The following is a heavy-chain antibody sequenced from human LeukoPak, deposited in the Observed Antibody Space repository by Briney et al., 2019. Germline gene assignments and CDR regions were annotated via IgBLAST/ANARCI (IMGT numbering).Heavy chain of an antibody. Sequence: GGTLRLSCAASGFTFTSYSMRWARQAPGKGLEWVSVISANGGDTFYAHSVKGRFTISRDNYKNTLYLQMNSLRVGDTAVYYCAKGRTLVGGSTRSYDYWGQGTLVTVSS. CDR3: AKGRTLVGGSTRSYDY. D-gene: IGHD1-26*01. V-gene: IGHV3-23*01. CDR2: ISANGGDT. J-gene: IGHJ4*02. CDR1: GFTFTSYS.